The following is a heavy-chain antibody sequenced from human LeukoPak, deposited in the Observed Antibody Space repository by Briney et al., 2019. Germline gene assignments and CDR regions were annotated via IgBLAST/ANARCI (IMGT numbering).Heavy chain of an antibody. Sequence: SETLSLTCTVSGGSISSYYWSWIRQPPGKGLEWIGYIYYSGSTNYNPSLKSRVTISVDTSKNQFSLKLSSVTAADTAVYYCAKGAAAGNYYMDVWGKGTTVTVSS. V-gene: IGHV4-59*08. D-gene: IGHD6-13*01. J-gene: IGHJ6*03. CDR3: AKGAAAGNYYMDV. CDR2: IYYSGST. CDR1: GGSISSYY.